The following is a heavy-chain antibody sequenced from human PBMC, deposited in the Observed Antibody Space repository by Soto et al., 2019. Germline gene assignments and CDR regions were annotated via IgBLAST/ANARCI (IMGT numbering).Heavy chain of an antibody. V-gene: IGHV1-18*01. Sequence: ASVEVSCKASRYTFTSYGISWVRQAPGQGLEWMGWISAYNGNTNYAQKLQGRVTMTTDTSTSTAYMELRSLRSDDTALYFCARQRTSVVTQAYFDVWGPGSLVTVSS. J-gene: IGHJ4*02. CDR3: ARQRTSVVTQAYFDV. CDR2: ISAYNGNT. CDR1: RYTFTSYG. D-gene: IGHD2-21*02.